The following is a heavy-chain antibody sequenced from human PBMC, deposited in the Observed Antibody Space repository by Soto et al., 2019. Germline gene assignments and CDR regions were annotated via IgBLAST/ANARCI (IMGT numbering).Heavy chain of an antibody. CDR2: ISAYNGNT. V-gene: IGHV1-18*01. CDR3: AKDRYCSSSSCYFDY. J-gene: IGHJ4*02. Sequence: ASVKVSCKASGYTFTSYGISWVRQAPGQGLEWMGWISAYNGNTNYAQKLQGRVTMTTDTSTSTAYMELRSLRAEDTAVYYCAKDRYCSSSSCYFDYWGQGTVVTVSS. D-gene: IGHD2-15*01. CDR1: GYTFTSYG.